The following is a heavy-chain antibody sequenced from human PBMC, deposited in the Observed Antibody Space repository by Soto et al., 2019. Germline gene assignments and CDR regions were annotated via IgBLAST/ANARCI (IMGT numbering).Heavy chain of an antibody. V-gene: IGHV3-74*01. D-gene: IGHD6-6*01. CDR1: GFTFSSYW. Sequence: GSLRLSCAASGFTFSSYWMHWVRQAPGKGLVWVSRINSDGSSTSYADSVKGRFTISRDNAKNTLYLQMNSLRAEDTAVYYCARVQMPSSSSPLRYYYYYYMDVWGKGTTVTVSS. CDR3: ARVQMPSSSSPLRYYYYYYMDV. CDR2: INSDGSST. J-gene: IGHJ6*03.